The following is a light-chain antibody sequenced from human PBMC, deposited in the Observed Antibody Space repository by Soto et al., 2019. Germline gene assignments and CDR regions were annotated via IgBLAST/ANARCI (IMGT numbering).Light chain of an antibody. CDR1: QSVSSN. Sequence: IVMTQSPATLPVSPGERATLSCRASQSVSSNHLAWYQQKPGQAPRLLIYGASTRATGIPARFSGSGSGTEFTLTISSLQSEDFAVYYCQQYNNWPRTFGQGTKVDNK. J-gene: IGKJ1*01. CDR3: QQYNNWPRT. V-gene: IGKV3-15*01. CDR2: GAS.